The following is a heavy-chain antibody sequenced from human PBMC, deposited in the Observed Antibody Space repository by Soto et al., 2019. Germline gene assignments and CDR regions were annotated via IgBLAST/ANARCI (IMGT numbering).Heavy chain of an antibody. Sequence: QVQLQESGPGLVKPSQTLSLTCTVSGGSISSGDYYWSWIRQPPGKGLEWIGYIYYSGSTYYNPXRKSRVTISVXXSXNXXSLKLSSVTAADTAVYYCARVPSQYCGGDCYSFDYWGQGTLVTVSS. J-gene: IGHJ4*02. CDR3: ARVPSQYCGGDCYSFDY. D-gene: IGHD2-21*02. CDR2: IYYSGST. V-gene: IGHV4-30-4*01. CDR1: GGSISSGDYY.